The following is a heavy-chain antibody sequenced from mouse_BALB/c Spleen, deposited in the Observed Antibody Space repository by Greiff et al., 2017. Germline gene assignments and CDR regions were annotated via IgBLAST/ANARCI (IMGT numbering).Heavy chain of an antibody. CDR2: IRNKANGYTT. Sequence: EVKLVESGGGLVQPGGSLRLSCATSGFTFTDYYMSWVRQPPGKALEWLGFIRNKANGYTTEYSASVKGRFTISRDNSQSILYLQMNTLRAEDSATYYCARSLSYDYDDGDFDYWGQGTTLTVSS. D-gene: IGHD2-4*01. J-gene: IGHJ2*01. CDR1: GFTFTDYY. CDR3: ARSLSYDYDDGDFDY. V-gene: IGHV7-3*02.